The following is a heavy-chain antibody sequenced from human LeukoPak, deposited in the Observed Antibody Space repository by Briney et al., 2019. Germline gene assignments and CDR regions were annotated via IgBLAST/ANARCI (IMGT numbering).Heavy chain of an antibody. CDR1: GGTFSSYA. V-gene: IGHV1-69*04. CDR3: ARDPYGGENAFDI. Sequence: SVKVSCKASGGTFSSYAISWVRQAPGQGLEWMGRIIPILGIANYAQKFQGRVTITADKPTSTAYMELSSLRSEDTAVYYCARDPYGGENAFDIWGQGTMVTVSS. CDR2: IIPILGIA. D-gene: IGHD4-23*01. J-gene: IGHJ3*02.